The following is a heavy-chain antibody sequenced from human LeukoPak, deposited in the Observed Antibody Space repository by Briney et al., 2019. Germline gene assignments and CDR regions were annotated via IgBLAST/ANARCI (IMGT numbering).Heavy chain of an antibody. CDR2: ISSSGSTI. CDR1: GFTFRSCE. V-gene: IGHV3-48*03. CDR3: AELGITMIGGV. Sequence: HGGSLRLSCAASGFTFRSCEMNWVRQAPGEGLEWVSYISSSGSTIYYADSVKGRFTISRDNAKNSLYLQMNSLRAEDTAVYYCAELGITMIGGVWGKGTTVTISS. D-gene: IGHD3-10*02. J-gene: IGHJ6*04.